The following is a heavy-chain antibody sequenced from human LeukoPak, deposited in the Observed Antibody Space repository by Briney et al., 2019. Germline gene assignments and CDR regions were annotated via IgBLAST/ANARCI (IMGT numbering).Heavy chain of an antibody. CDR2: ISSNGGST. CDR1: GFDFGTYA. D-gene: IGHD4-17*01. V-gene: IGHV3-64*01. Sequence: GGSLRLSCAASGFDFGTYAMCWVRQAPGKGLEYVSAISSNGGSTYYANSVKGRFTISRDNSKNTLYLQMGSLRAEDMAVYYCAREANGPITTATREFDYWGQGTLVTVSS. CDR3: AREANGPITTATREFDY. J-gene: IGHJ4*02.